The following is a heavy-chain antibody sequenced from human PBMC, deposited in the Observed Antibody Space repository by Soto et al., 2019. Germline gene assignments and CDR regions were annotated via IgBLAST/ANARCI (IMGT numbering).Heavy chain of an antibody. Sequence: QVQVVESGGGLVKPGGSLRLSCVASGFTFSDYYMSWFRQAPGKGLEWVSYISSGGSVIYSADSMKGRFTISRDNAKNSLYLQVNRLSAEDTAVYYCAREPRDDYTISGVFDYWGQGTLVTVSS. CDR3: AREPRDDYTISGVFDY. J-gene: IGHJ4*02. V-gene: IGHV3-11*01. CDR2: ISSGGSVI. CDR1: GFTFSDYY. D-gene: IGHD4-4*01.